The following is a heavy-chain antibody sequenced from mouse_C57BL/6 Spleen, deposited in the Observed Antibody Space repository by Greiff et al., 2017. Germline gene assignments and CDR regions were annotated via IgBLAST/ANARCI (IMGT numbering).Heavy chain of an antibody. CDR1: GYTFTSYW. CDR3: ARYTTVVAEEAMDY. Sequence: QVQLQQPGAELVKPGASVKLSCKASGYTFTSYWMHWVKQRPGRGLEWIGRIDPNSGGTKYNEKFKSKATLTVDKPSSTAYMQLSRLTSEDSAVYSSARYTTVVAEEAMDYWGQGTSVTVSS. V-gene: IGHV1-72*01. CDR2: IDPNSGGT. J-gene: IGHJ4*01. D-gene: IGHD1-1*01.